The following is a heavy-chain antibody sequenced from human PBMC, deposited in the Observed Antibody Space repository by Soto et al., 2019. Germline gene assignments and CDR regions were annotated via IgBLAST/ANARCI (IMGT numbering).Heavy chain of an antibody. CDR2: ISYDGSNK. Sequence: QVQLVESGGGVVQPRRSLRLSCAASGFTFSSYAMHWVRQAPGKGLEWVAVISYDGSNKYYADSVKGRFTISRDNSKNTLYLQMNSLRAEDTAVYYCARETYSSGWTPTFDYWGQGTLVTVSS. J-gene: IGHJ4*02. V-gene: IGHV3-30-3*01. CDR1: GFTFSSYA. D-gene: IGHD6-19*01. CDR3: ARETYSSGWTPTFDY.